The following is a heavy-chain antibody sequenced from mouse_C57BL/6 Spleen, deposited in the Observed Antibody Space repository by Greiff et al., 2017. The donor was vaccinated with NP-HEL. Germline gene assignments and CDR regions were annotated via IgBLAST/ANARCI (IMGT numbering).Heavy chain of an antibody. D-gene: IGHD2-4*01. CDR3: ARNGNDYGERYYYAMDY. J-gene: IGHJ4*01. V-gene: IGHV1-82*01. CDR2: IYPGDGDT. Sequence: QVQLKQSGPELVKPGASVKISCKASGYAFSSSWMNWVKQRPGKGLEWIGRIYPGDGDTNYNGKFKGKATLTADKSSSTAYMQLSSLTSEDSAVYFCARNGNDYGERYYYAMDYWGQGTSVTVSS. CDR1: GYAFSSSW.